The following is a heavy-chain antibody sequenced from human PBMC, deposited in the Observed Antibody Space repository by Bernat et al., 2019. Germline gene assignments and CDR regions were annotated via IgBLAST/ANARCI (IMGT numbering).Heavy chain of an antibody. Sequence: QVQLVESGGGVVQPGMSLRLSCAASGFTFSNYGIHWVRQAPGKGLEWVAFIRYDGSNKYYADAVKGRFTISRDNSKNTLYLQMNSLRAEDTAVYYCAKDWTNIAYCGGDCYSYFDYWGQGTLVTVSS. CDR3: AKDWTNIAYCGGDCYSYFDY. CDR1: GFTFSNYG. V-gene: IGHV3-30*02. J-gene: IGHJ4*02. D-gene: IGHD2-21*02. CDR2: IRYDGSNK.